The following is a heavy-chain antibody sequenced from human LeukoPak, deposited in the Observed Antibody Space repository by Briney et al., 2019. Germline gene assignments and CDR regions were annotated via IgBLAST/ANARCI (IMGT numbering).Heavy chain of an antibody. CDR3: ARTSRRNQLLPYGMDV. CDR1: GGSFSGYY. CDR2: INHSGST. Sequence: PSETLSLTCAVYGGSFSGYYWSWIRQPPGKGLEWIGEINHSGSTNYNPSLKSRVTISVDTSKYQFSLKLSSVTAADTAVYYCARTSRRNQLLPYGMDVWGKGTTVTVSS. V-gene: IGHV4-34*01. D-gene: IGHD2-2*01. J-gene: IGHJ6*04.